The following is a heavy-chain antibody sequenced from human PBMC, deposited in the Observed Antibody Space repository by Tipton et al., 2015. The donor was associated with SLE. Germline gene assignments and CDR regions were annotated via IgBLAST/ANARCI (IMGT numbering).Heavy chain of an antibody. D-gene: IGHD6-6*01. CDR3: ARRFSVATPFNAFDI. CDR1: GGSISSGDYY. CDR2: IYYSGST. J-gene: IGHJ3*02. V-gene: IGHV4-39*01. Sequence: TLSLTCIVSGGSISSGDYYWGWIRQPPGKGLEWIGSIYYSGSTYYNPSLKSRVTISVDTAKNQFSLKLRSVIAADTAVYYCARRFSVATPFNAFDIWGQGTLVTVSS.